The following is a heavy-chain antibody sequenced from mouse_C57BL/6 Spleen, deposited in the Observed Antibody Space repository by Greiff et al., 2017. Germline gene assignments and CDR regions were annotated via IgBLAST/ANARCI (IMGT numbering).Heavy chain of an antibody. CDR3: ARGYGSWFAY. Sequence: VQLQQSGPELVKPGASVKIPCKASGYTFTDYNMDWVKQSHGKSLEWIGDINPNNGGTNYNQKFKGKATLTVDKSSSTAYRELRSLTSEDTAVYYCARGYGSWFAYWGQGTLVTVSA. D-gene: IGHD2-10*02. J-gene: IGHJ3*01. CDR1: GYTFTDYN. CDR2: INPNNGGT. V-gene: IGHV1-18*01.